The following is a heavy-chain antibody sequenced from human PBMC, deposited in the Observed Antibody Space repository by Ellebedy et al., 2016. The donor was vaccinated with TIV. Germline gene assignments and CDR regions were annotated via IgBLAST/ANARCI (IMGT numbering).Heavy chain of an antibody. CDR2: INHSGST. CDR1: GGSFSGYY. V-gene: IGHV4-34*01. CDR3: AREGRITMVRGVSSPFDY. D-gene: IGHD3-10*01. J-gene: IGHJ4*02. Sequence: SETLSLTXAVYGGSFSGYYWSWIRQPPGKGLEWIGEINHSGSTNYNPSLKSRVTISVDTSKNQFSLKLSSVTAADTAVYYCAREGRITMVRGVSSPFDYWGQGTLVTVSS.